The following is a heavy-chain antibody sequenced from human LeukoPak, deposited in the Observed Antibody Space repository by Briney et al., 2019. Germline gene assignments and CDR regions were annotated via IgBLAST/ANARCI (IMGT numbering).Heavy chain of an antibody. D-gene: IGHD6-19*01. CDR1: GGSFSGYC. CDR3: ARLPPYSSGWSYYYYGMDV. CDR2: INHSGST. V-gene: IGHV4-34*01. J-gene: IGHJ6*02. Sequence: PSETLSLTCAVYGGSFSGYCWSWIRQPPGKGLEWIGEINHSGSTNYNPSLKSRVTISVDTSKNQFSLKLSSVTAADTAVYYCARLPPYSSGWSYYYYGMDVWGQGTTVTVSS.